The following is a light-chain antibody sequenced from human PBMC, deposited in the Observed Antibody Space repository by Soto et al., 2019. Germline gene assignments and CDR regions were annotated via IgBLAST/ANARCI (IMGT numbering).Light chain of an antibody. J-gene: IGLJ1*01. Sequence: QSALTQPASVSGSPGQSIAISCTGTSSDIGGYNYVSWYQQHPGKAPKLLIYDVTHRPSGVSNRFSGSKSGDTASLTISGLQAEDAADYYCSSYTSTSTPYVFGTGTKVTVL. V-gene: IGLV2-14*03. CDR3: SSYTSTSTPYV. CDR2: DVT. CDR1: SSDIGGYNY.